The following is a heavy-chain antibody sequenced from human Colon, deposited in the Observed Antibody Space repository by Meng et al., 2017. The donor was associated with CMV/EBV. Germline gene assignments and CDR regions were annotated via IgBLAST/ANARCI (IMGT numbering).Heavy chain of an antibody. Sequence: GESLKISCAASGFSVNINYMNWVRQAPGKGLEWISVIYSGGDTYYADSVKSRFTISRDNSKNTVYLQMDSLRIEDTAVYYCARGNLGVIAIPYDEWGQGTLVTVSS. D-gene: IGHD2-21*01. J-gene: IGHJ4*02. CDR3: ARGNLGVIAIPYDE. CDR1: GFSVNINY. CDR2: IYSGGDT. V-gene: IGHV3-66*02.